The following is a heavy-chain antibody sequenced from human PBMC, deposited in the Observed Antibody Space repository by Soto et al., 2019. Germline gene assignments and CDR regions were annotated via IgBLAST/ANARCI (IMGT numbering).Heavy chain of an antibody. D-gene: IGHD3-3*01. V-gene: IGHV4-34*01. J-gene: IGHJ5*02. Sequence: NPSETLSLTCAVYGGSFSGYYWSWIRQPPGKGLEWIGEINHSGSTNYNPSLKSRVTISVDTSKNQFSLKLSSVTAADTAVYYCARVRPFWRALLEGWLDPWGQGPLVTVYS. CDR1: GGSFSGYY. CDR2: INHSGST. CDR3: ARVRPFWRALLEGWLDP.